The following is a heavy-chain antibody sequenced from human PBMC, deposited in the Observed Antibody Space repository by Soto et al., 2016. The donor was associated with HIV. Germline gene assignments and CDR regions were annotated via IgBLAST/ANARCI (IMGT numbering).Heavy chain of an antibody. CDR1: GGSISSSSYY. J-gene: IGHJ3*02. CDR2: IYYSGST. Sequence: QLQLQESGPGLVKPSETLSLTCTVSGGSISSSSYYWGWIRQPPGKGLEWIGSIYYSGSTYYNPSLKSRVTISVDTSKNQFSLKLSSVTAADTAVYYCARNPWELHDAFDYRGAKGQVVTVS. D-gene: IGHD1-26*01. CDR3: ARNPWELHDAFDYR. V-gene: IGHV4-39*01.